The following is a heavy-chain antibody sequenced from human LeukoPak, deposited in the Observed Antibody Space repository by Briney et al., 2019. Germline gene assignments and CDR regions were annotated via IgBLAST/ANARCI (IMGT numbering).Heavy chain of an antibody. CDR1: GFTFINYW. CDR3: ARGGFCSGADCRGSFDY. Sequence: GGSLRLSCAASGFTFINYWMHWVRQAPGEGLVWVSHINNDGSTTTYADSVKGRFTISRDNAKDTLYLHVNSLRAEDTAVYYCARGGFCSGADCRGSFDYWGQGSLVTVSS. J-gene: IGHJ4*02. D-gene: IGHD2-15*01. CDR2: INNDGSTT. V-gene: IGHV3-74*01.